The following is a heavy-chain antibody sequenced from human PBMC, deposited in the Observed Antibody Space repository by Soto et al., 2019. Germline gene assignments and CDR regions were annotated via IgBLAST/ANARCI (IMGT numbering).Heavy chain of an antibody. J-gene: IGHJ6*02. D-gene: IGHD2-2*02. CDR2: IYHSGST. V-gene: IGHV4-4*02. Sequence: QVQLQESGPGLVKPSGTLSLTCAVSGGSISSSNWWSWVRQPPGKGLEWIGEIYHSGSTNYNPSLQSRVTISVDKSKNQFSLKLSSVTAADTAVYYFASHTLDYYYYGMDVWGQGTTVTVSS. CDR3: ASHTLDYYYYGMDV. CDR1: GGSISSSNW.